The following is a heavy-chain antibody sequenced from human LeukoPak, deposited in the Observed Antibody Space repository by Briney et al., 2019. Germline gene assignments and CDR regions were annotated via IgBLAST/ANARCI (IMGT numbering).Heavy chain of an antibody. J-gene: IGHJ4*02. CDR3: AKGWTGYYALFDY. D-gene: IGHD3/OR15-3a*01. V-gene: IGHV3-23*01. CDR1: GFTFSSYA. Sequence: GGSLRLSCAASGFTFSSYAMSWARQAPGKGLEWVSAISGSGGSTYYADSVKGRFTISRDNSKNTLYLQMNSLRAEDTAVYYCAKGWTGYYALFDYWGQGTLVTVSS. CDR2: ISGSGGST.